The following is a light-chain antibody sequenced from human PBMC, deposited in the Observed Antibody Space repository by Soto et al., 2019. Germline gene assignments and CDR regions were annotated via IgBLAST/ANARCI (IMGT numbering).Light chain of an antibody. CDR1: QRVNNNY. Sequence: EIVLTQSPGTLSLSPGERATLSCRASQRVNNNYLAWYQQKPGQAPRLLLYGVFLRATGIPDRFSGSGSGTDFTLTISRLEPEDSAVFYCQQYGSSPAFGGGTKVDIK. J-gene: IGKJ4*01. V-gene: IGKV3-20*01. CDR2: GVF. CDR3: QQYGSSPA.